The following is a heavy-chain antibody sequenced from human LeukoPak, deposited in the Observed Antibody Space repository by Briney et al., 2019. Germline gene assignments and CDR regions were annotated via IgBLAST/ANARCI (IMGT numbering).Heavy chain of an antibody. J-gene: IGHJ5*02. CDR3: AKDHGFIGSNWFDP. CDR1: GYSFTDYY. CDR2: INPDSGDA. D-gene: IGHD3-10*01. Sequence: ASVKVSCKASGYSFTDYYIHWVRQAPGQGLEWMGRINPDSGDANSAQKFQGRVIMTRDTSISTAYMELRRLRSDDTATYYCAKDHGFIGSNWFDPWGQGTLVTVS. V-gene: IGHV1-2*06.